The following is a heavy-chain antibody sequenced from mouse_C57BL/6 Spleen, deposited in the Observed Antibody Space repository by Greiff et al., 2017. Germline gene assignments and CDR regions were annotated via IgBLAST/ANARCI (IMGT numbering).Heavy chain of an antibody. CDR3: ARYDYDLYYLDY. V-gene: IGHV1-80*01. J-gene: IGHJ2*01. CDR1: GYAFSSYW. CDR2: IYPGDGDT. Sequence: VQLQQSGAELVKPGASVKISCKASGYAFSSYWMNWVKQRPGKGLEWIGQIYPGDGDTNYNGKFKGKATLTADKSSSTAYMQLSSLTSEDSAVYFCARYDYDLYYLDYWGQGTTLTVSS. D-gene: IGHD2-4*01.